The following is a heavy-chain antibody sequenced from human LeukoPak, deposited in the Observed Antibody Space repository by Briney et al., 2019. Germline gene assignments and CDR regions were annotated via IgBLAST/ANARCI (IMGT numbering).Heavy chain of an antibody. V-gene: IGHV3-23*01. Sequence: GGSLRLSCAASGFTFDIYAMSWVRQAPGKGLEWVSSISGSGDDTYYADSLKGRFTISRDNFKNTLYLQMDSLRAEDTAVYYCAKDLTTAHGTVFHFDHWGRGILVTVSS. CDR2: ISGSGDDT. CDR3: AKDLTTAHGTVFHFDH. CDR1: GFTFDIYA. D-gene: IGHD1-1*01. J-gene: IGHJ4*02.